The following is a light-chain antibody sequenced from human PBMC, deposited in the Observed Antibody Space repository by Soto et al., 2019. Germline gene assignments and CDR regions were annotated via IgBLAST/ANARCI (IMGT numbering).Light chain of an antibody. Sequence: EIVLTQSPATLSLSPGERATLSCRASQSVSSYLAWYQQKPGQAPRLLIYDASNRATGIPARFSGSESGTYFTLTISSLEPEAFAVYYCQQRSNWPYTFGNGTQLEIK. CDR2: DAS. CDR3: QQRSNWPYT. CDR1: QSVSSY. J-gene: IGKJ2*01. V-gene: IGKV3-11*01.